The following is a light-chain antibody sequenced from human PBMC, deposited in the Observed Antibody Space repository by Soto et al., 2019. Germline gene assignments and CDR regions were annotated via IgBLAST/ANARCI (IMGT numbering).Light chain of an antibody. V-gene: IGKV3-20*01. J-gene: IGKJ4*01. Sequence: EIVLTQSSGTLSLSPGERATLSCRASQSVRSSYLAWYQQKPGQPPRLLIYGASSRATGIPDRFSGSGSGTDFTLTISRLEPEDLAVYYCQQYGSSPTFGGGTKVEIK. CDR1: QSVRSSY. CDR3: QQYGSSPT. CDR2: GAS.